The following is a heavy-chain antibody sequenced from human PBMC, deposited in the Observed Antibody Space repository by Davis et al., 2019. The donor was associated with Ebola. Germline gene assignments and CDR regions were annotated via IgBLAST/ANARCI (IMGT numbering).Heavy chain of an antibody. D-gene: IGHD3-3*01. J-gene: IGHJ4*02. CDR3: AKDQGQYYDFWSGYYGGDDY. CDR2: ISGSGGST. V-gene: IGHV3-23*01. Sequence: GESLKISCAASGFTFSSYAMSWVRQAPGKGLEWVSAISGSGGSTYYADSVKGRFTISRDNSKNTLYLQMNSLRAEDTAVYYCAKDQGQYYDFWSGYYGGDDYWGQGTLVTVSS. CDR1: GFTFSSYA.